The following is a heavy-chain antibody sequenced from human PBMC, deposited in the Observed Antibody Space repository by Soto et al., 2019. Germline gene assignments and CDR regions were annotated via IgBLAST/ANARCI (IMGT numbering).Heavy chain of an antibody. CDR2: IRPDNGNT. Sequence: ASVKVSCKTSGYTFSTSGISWVRQAPGQVLEWVGWIRPDNGNTKSAQRLQGRVTLTTDTSASTAYMELRSLTSDDTAMYYCARDTESNRYNDWGQGTLVTVSS. CDR1: GYTFSTSG. J-gene: IGHJ1*01. CDR3: ARDTESNRYND. V-gene: IGHV1-18*01. D-gene: IGHD1-20*01.